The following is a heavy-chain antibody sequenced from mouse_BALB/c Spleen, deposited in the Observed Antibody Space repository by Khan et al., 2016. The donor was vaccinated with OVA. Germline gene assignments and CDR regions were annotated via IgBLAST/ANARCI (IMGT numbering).Heavy chain of an antibody. D-gene: IGHD1-1*01. CDR1: GFTFTDYV. V-gene: IGHV1-77*01. CDR3: ARSYDGAWFAY. J-gene: IGHJ3*01. Sequence: QVQLQQSGPELVKPGASVKMSCKVSGFTFTDYVITWVKQRTGQGLEWIGEIYPGSGSTYYNEKFKGKATLTADKSSNTVNTQLSSLTSEDSAVYFCARSYDGAWFAYWCQGTLVTVSA. CDR2: IYPGSGST.